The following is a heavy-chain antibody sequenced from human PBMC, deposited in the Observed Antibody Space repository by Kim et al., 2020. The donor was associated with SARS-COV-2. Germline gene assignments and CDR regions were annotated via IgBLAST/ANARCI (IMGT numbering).Heavy chain of an antibody. V-gene: IGHV3-23*01. CDR2: ISGSGVNT. J-gene: IGHJ6*02. D-gene: IGHD6-19*01. CDR3: AKSGGDSSGWFTYFYYGVDV. Sequence: GGSLILSCAASGFTFYNYAMNWVRQAPGEGLECVATISGSGVNTHYADSVKGRFTISRDNSKANLYLPMNSLRVEDTAIYYCAKSGGDSSGWFTYFYYGVDVWGQGTTVTGSS. CDR1: GFTFYNYA.